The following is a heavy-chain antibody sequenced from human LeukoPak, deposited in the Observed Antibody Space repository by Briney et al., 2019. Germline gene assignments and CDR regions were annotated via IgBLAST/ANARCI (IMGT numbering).Heavy chain of an antibody. Sequence: SETLSLTCTVSGGSISSYYWSWIRQPPGKGLEWIGYIYYSGSTNYNPALKSRVTISVDTSKNQFSLKLSSVTAADTAVYYCARDKKGASCYDYWGQGTLVTVSS. CDR3: ARDKKGASCYDY. V-gene: IGHV4-59*01. J-gene: IGHJ4*02. CDR2: IYYSGST. D-gene: IGHD2-2*01. CDR1: GGSISSYY.